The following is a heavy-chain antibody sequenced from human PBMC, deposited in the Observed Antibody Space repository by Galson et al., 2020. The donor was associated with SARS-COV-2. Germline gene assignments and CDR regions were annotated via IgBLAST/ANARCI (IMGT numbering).Heavy chain of an antibody. Sequence: GGSLRLSCTASGFTFGDYAMSWFRQAPGTGLEWVGFIRSKAYGGTTEYAASVKGRFTISRDDSKSIAYLQMNSLKTEDTAVYYCTRDPFCCSDYGMDVWGQGTTVTVSS. J-gene: IGHJ6*02. CDR2: IRSKAYGGTT. V-gene: IGHV3-49*03. D-gene: IGHD2-15*01. CDR1: GFTFGDYA. CDR3: TRDPFCCSDYGMDV.